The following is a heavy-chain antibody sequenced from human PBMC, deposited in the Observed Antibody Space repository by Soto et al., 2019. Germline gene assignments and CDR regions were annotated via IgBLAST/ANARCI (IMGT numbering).Heavy chain of an antibody. J-gene: IGHJ6*03. Sequence: GGSLRLSCAASGFTFSDYYMSWIRQAPGKGLEWVSYISSSGSTIYYADSVKGRFTISRDNAKNSLYLQMNSLRAEDTAVYYCARDNRPVTTDPEYYYYYYMDVWGKGTTVTVSS. CDR3: ARDNRPVTTDPEYYYYYYMDV. CDR2: ISSSGSTI. CDR1: GFTFSDYY. D-gene: IGHD4-17*01. V-gene: IGHV3-11*01.